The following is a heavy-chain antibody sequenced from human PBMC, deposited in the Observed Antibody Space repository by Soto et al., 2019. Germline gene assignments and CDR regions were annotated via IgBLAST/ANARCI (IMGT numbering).Heavy chain of an antibody. Sequence: GGSLRLSCAASGFTFSSYAMSWVRQAPGKGLEWVSAISGSGGSTYYADSVKGRFTISRDNSKNTLYLQMNSLRAEDTAVYYCAKRLRFLEWLLPAFDYWGQGTLVTVSS. D-gene: IGHD3-3*01. CDR3: AKRLRFLEWLLPAFDY. J-gene: IGHJ4*02. CDR2: ISGSGGST. V-gene: IGHV3-23*01. CDR1: GFTFSSYA.